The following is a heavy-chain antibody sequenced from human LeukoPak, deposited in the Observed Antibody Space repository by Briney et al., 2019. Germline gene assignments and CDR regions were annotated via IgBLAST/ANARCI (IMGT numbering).Heavy chain of an antibody. CDR1: GGSISIGDYF. J-gene: IGHJ4*02. D-gene: IGHD5-18*01. V-gene: IGHV4-30-4*01. CDR3: ARGTPIGYSYGFNFDY. Sequence: PTETLSLTCTVSGGSISIGDYFCSWIRQPPGKGLEWIGYIYYSGSTYYNPSLKSRVTISVDTSKNQFSLKLSSVTAADTAVYYCARGTPIGYSYGFNFDYWGQGTLVTVSS. CDR2: IYYSGST.